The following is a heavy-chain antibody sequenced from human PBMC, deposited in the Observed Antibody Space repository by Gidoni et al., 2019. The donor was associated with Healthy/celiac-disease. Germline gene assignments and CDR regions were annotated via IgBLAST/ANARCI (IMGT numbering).Heavy chain of an antibody. J-gene: IGHJ4*02. V-gene: IGHV4-39*01. Sequence: QLQLQESGPGLVKPSETLSLTCTVSGGSISSSSYYWGWIRQPPGKGREWIGCIYYSGSPYYNPSLKSRCTISVDTSKTQFSLKLSSVTAADTAVYYCARGIDYGDSMTPEEIDYWGQGTLVTVSS. D-gene: IGHD4-17*01. CDR2: IYYSGSP. CDR3: ARGIDYGDSMTPEEIDY. CDR1: GGSISSSSYY.